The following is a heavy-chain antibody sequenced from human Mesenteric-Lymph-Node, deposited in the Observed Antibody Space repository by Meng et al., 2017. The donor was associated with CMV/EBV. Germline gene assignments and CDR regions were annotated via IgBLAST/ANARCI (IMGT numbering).Heavy chain of an antibody. CDR3: ARDRQGGYSGYSY. Sequence: KASGGSFRGYAISWVRQAPGQGLKWMGGNIPMFGTPKYAQNFQGRVTITADDSTNPAYRALSSLTSADTAVYYCARDRQGGYSGYSYWGQGTLVTVSS. J-gene: IGHJ4*02. V-gene: IGHV1-69*01. CDR2: NIPMFGTP. D-gene: IGHD5-12*01. CDR1: GGSFRGYA.